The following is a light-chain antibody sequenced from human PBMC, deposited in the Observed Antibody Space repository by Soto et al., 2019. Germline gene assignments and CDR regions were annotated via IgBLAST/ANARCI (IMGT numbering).Light chain of an antibody. CDR2: AAS. CDR1: QGISSY. CDR3: QQLNSYPLT. Sequence: IQLTQSPSSLSASVGDRDTITCRASQGISSYLAWYQQKPGKAPKLLIYAASTLESGVPSRFSGSGSGTDFTLTISRPQPEDFPTYYCQQLNSYPLTFGGGTKVEIK. V-gene: IGKV1-9*01. J-gene: IGKJ4*01.